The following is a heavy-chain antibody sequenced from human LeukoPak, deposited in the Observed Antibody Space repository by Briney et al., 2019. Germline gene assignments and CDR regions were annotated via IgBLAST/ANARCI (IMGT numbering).Heavy chain of an antibody. D-gene: IGHD2-2*01. CDR3: ARPARVGYCSSTSCPFDY. V-gene: IGHV4-39*01. Sequence: SETLSLTCTVSGGSISSSSYYWGWIRQPPGKGLEWIGSIYYSGSTYYNPSLKSRVTISVDTSKNQFSLKLSSVTAADTAMYYCARPARVGYCSSTSCPFDYWGQGTLVTVSS. J-gene: IGHJ4*02. CDR1: GGSISSSSYY. CDR2: IYYSGST.